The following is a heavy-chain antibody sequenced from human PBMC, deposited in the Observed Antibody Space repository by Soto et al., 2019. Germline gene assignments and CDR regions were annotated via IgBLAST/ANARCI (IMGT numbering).Heavy chain of an antibody. CDR1: GFTFSSYG. J-gene: IGHJ4*02. CDR2: ISYDGSNK. Sequence: QVQLVESGGGVVQPGRSLRLSCAASGFTFSSYGMHWVRQAPGKGLEWVAVISYDGSNKYYADSVKGRFTISRDNSKNTLYLQMNSLRAEDPAVYYCAKSSVSSIWTIDYWGQGTLVTVSS. CDR3: AKSSVSSIWTIDY. V-gene: IGHV3-30*18. D-gene: IGHD6-13*01.